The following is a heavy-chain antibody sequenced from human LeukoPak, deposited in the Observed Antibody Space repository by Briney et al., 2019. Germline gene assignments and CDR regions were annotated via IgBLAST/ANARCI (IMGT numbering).Heavy chain of an antibody. CDR3: ARSRYYHDYGDYENDY. V-gene: IGHV1-24*01. CDR1: GYTLTELS. J-gene: IGHJ4*02. Sequence: GASVKVSCKVSGYTLTELSMHWVRQAPGKGLEWMGGFDPEDGETIYAQKFQGRVTMTEDTSTDTAYMELSSLRSEDTAVYYCARSRYYHDYGDYENDYWGQGTLVTVSS. D-gene: IGHD4-17*01. CDR2: FDPEDGET.